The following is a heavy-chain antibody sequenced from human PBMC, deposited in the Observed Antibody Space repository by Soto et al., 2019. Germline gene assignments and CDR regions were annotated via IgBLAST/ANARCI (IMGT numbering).Heavy chain of an antibody. CDR2: ISLYSDGT. CDR3: ARVVPGAEAWFGP. Sequence: ASVKAYCKTSCYTFSNYGITGVRHAPGQPLEWLGWISLYSDGTTYAEKFQGSVSMTTDTSTTTAYMELRSLRSDDTAVYYCARVVPGAEAWFGPWGQGILVTVSS. V-gene: IGHV1-18*01. J-gene: IGHJ5*02. CDR1: CYTFSNYG.